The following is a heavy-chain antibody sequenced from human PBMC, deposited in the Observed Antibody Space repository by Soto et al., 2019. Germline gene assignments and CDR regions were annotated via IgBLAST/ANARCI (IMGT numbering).Heavy chain of an antibody. D-gene: IGHD2-15*01. J-gene: IGHJ6*02. CDR3: THCSGESCHGGYFGMDV. V-gene: IGHV3-74*01. CDR1: GFTFSGYW. Sequence: PGGSLRLSCAGSGFTFSGYWMHWVRQSAGKGLVWVSRINSDGTTTAYADSVKGRFTISRDNSKNTLYLQMSSLRAEDTAVYYCTHCSGESCHGGYFGMDVWGQGTTVTVSS. CDR2: INSDGTTT.